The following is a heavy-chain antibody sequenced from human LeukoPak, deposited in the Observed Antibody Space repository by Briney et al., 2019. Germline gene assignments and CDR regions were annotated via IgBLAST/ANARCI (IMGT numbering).Heavy chain of an antibody. D-gene: IGHD6-13*01. CDR3: ARGRVAAPYNWFDP. V-gene: IGHV1-2*02. CDR1: GYTFTGYY. J-gene: IGHJ5*02. CDR2: INPNSGGT. Sequence: ASVKVSCKASGYTFTGYYMHWVRQAPGQGLEWMGWINPNSGGTNYAQKFQGGVTMTRDTSISTAYMELSRLRSDDTAVYYCARGRVAAPYNWFDPWGQGTLVTVSS.